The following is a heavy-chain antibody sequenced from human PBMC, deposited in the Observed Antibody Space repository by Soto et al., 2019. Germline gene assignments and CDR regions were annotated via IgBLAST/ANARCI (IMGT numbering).Heavy chain of an antibody. V-gene: IGHV3-53*02. J-gene: IGHJ6*02. Sequence: DVQLVETGGELIQPGGSLRLSCAASGFTVSSKYMSWVRQAPGKGLEWISVIWSGGLIYYADSVRGRFTISRDISKNILYLEMTSLSADDTAVYYCAREAPMDVWGQGTTVTVSS. CDR2: IWSGGLI. CDR3: AREAPMDV. CDR1: GFTVSSKY.